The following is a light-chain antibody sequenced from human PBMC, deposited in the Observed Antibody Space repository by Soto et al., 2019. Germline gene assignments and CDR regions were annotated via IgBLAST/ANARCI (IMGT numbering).Light chain of an antibody. Sequence: QSVLTQTPSASGTPGQTVTISCSGSRSNIGNNAVSWCQQFPGTAPKLLIYNNNQRPSGVPDRFSGSKSGTSASLAISGLHSEDEADYYCATWSDSLNARGVFGGGTKLTVL. J-gene: IGLJ3*02. CDR3: ATWSDSLNARGV. CDR2: NNN. CDR1: RSNIGNNA. V-gene: IGLV1-44*01.